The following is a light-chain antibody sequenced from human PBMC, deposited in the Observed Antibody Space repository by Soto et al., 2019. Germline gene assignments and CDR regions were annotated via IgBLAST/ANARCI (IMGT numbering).Light chain of an antibody. CDR2: GAS. CDR1: QSVSNY. V-gene: IGKV3-15*01. CDR3: QHYNTYSKA. Sequence: ENVLTQSPATLSLSPGERATLSCRASQSVSNYVAWYQQKPGQAPRLLIYGASTRATGIPPRFSGGGFGTEFTLNISSLQPDDSAIYYCQHYNTYSKAFGPGTKVDI. J-gene: IGKJ3*01.